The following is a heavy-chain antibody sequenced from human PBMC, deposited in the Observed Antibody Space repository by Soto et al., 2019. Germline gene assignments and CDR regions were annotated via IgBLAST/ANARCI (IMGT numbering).Heavy chain of an antibody. J-gene: IGHJ4*02. CDR2: ISSSSSYI. D-gene: IGHD4-17*01. CDR1: GFTFSSYS. Sequence: GGSLRLSCAASGFTFSSYSMNWVRQAPGKGLEWVSSISSSSSYIYYADSVKGRFTISRDNAKNSLYLQMNSLRAEDTAVYYCARRHGYGDYLPSFDYWGQGTLVTVSS. V-gene: IGHV3-21*01. CDR3: ARRHGYGDYLPSFDY.